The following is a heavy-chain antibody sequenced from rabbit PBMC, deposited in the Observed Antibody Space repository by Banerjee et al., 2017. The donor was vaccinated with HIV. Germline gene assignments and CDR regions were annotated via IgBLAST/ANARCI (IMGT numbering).Heavy chain of an antibody. V-gene: IGHV1S45*01. CDR3: ARDYADSSWSHYFKL. CDR1: GFSFSSSYH. J-gene: IGHJ4*01. CDR2: IYGGSSGST. D-gene: IGHD8-1*01. Sequence: QEQLVESGGDLVKPGASLTLTCTASGFSFSSSYHMCWVRQAPGKGLEWIACIYGGSSGSTYHASWAKGRFTISKTSSTTVTLQMTSLTAADTATYFCARDYADSSWSHYFKLWGPGTLVTVS.